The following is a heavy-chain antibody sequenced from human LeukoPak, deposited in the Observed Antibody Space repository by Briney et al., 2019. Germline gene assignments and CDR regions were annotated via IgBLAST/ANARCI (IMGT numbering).Heavy chain of an antibody. V-gene: IGHV1-46*03. D-gene: IGHD2-15*01. CDR3: ARDLYCSGGSCLYYFDY. Sequence: ASVKASCKASGYTFTSYYMHWVRQAPGQGLEWMGIINPSGGSTSYAQKFQGRVTMTRDTSTSTVYMELSSLRSEDTAVYYCARDLYCSGGSCLYYFDYWGQGTLVTVSS. CDR2: INPSGGST. J-gene: IGHJ4*02. CDR1: GYTFTSYY.